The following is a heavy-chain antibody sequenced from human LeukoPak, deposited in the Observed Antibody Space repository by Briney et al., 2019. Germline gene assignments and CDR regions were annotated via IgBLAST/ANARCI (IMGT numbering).Heavy chain of an antibody. CDR2: ISGSGGST. D-gene: IGHD3-9*01. Sequence: GGSLRLSCAASGFTFSSYSMNWVRQAPGKGLEWVSAISGSGGSTYYADSVKGRFTISRDNSKNTLYLQMNSLRAEDTAVYYCAKDDRYYDILTGYEWGPFDYWGQGTLVTVSS. CDR3: AKDDRYYDILTGYEWGPFDY. CDR1: GFTFSSYS. J-gene: IGHJ4*02. V-gene: IGHV3-23*01.